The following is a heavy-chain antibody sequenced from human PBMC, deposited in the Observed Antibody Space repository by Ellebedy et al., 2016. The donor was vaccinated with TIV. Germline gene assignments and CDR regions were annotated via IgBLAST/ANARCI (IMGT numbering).Heavy chain of an antibody. CDR2: IWYDGSNK. D-gene: IGHD3-3*01. Sequence: PGGSLRLSCSASGFNFTTYGMHWVRQAPGKGLEWVAVIWYDGSNKYYVDSVKGRFTISRDNAKNSLYLQMNSLRVEDTAVYYCARGASWSAITGLDYWGQGTLVTVSS. J-gene: IGHJ4*02. V-gene: IGHV3-33*01. CDR1: GFNFTTYG. CDR3: ARGASWSAITGLDY.